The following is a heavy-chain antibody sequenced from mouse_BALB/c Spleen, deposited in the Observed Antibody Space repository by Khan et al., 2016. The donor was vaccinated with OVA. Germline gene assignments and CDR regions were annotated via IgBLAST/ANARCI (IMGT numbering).Heavy chain of an antibody. Sequence: VTLQQSGPELVKPGDSVKISCRASGYIFTDYILDWVKQSHGKSLEWIGYIFPNNGDSDYNQKFKTRATLNVDISSSTAYMELRSLTSEDAAICYCGRSGYASFAYWGQGTLVTVSA. V-gene: IGHV1S29*02. CDR1: GYIFTDYI. CDR3: GRSGYASFAY. J-gene: IGHJ3*01. D-gene: IGHD1-2*01. CDR2: IFPNNGDS.